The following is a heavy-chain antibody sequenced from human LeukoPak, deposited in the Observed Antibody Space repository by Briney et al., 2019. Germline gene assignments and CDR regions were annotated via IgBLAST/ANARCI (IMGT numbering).Heavy chain of an antibody. D-gene: IGHD6-13*01. CDR3: ARYREQHH. CDR1: GGSISSNKW. CDR2: IYHSGNS. Sequence: SGTLSLTCDVSGGSISSNKWWNWVRQPPGKGLEWIGEIYHSGNSNYNPSLKNRVTISVDKSKNQFSLKLSSVTAADTAMYYCARYREQHHWGQGTPVTVSS. V-gene: IGHV4-4*02. J-gene: IGHJ1*01.